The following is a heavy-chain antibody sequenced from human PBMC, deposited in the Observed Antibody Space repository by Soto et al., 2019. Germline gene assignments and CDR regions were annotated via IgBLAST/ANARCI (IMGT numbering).Heavy chain of an antibody. CDR2: IIPIFGTA. CDR1: GGTFSSYA. D-gene: IGHD6-6*01. V-gene: IGHV1-69*06. J-gene: IGHJ5*02. Sequence: ASVKVSCKASGGTFSSYAISWVRQAPGQGLEWMGGIIPIFGTANYAQKFQGRVTITADKSTSTAYMELSSLRSEDTAVYYCARAGSSPNWFDPWGQGTRVTVSS. CDR3: ARAGSSPNWFDP.